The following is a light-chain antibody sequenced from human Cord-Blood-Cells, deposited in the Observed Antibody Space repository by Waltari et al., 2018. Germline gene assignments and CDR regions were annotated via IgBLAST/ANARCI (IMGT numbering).Light chain of an antibody. V-gene: IGLV3-21*03. CDR2: DDS. CDR3: QVWDSSSDHVV. J-gene: IGLJ2*01. CDR1: NIGSKS. Sequence: SYVLTQPPSVSVAPGKTARITSGGNNIGSKSVHWYQQKQGQAPVLVVYDDSDRPSGLPERFSGSNSGNTATLTISRVEAGDEADYYCQVWDSSSDHVVFGGGTKLTVL.